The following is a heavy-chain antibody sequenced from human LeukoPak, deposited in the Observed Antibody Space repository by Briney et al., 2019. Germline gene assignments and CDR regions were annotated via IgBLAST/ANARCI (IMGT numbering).Heavy chain of an antibody. J-gene: IGHJ4*02. CDR2: FDPEDGET. V-gene: IGHV1-24*01. CDR3: ATVRFLEWLLGY. CDR1: GYTLTELS. D-gene: IGHD3-3*01. Sequence: GASVKVSCKVSGYTLTELSMHWVRQAPGKGLEWMGGFDPEDGETIYAQKFQGRVTMTKDTSTDTAYMELSSLRSEDTAVYYCATVRFLEWLLGYWGQGTLVTVSS.